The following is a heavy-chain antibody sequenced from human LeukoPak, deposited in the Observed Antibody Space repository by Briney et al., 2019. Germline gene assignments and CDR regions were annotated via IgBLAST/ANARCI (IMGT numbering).Heavy chain of an antibody. CDR1: GFGVSTNY. J-gene: IGHJ4*02. CDR3: ARRGDGGRSFDY. D-gene: IGHD4-23*01. Sequence: PGGPLRISCAACGFGVSTNYMTWVRQAPGKGLQGVSIIYSGGSTYYADSVKGRFTISRDNSKNTLYLQVNSLRAEDTALYYCARRGDGGRSFDYWGQGTLVTVSS. CDR2: IYSGGST. V-gene: IGHV3-53*01.